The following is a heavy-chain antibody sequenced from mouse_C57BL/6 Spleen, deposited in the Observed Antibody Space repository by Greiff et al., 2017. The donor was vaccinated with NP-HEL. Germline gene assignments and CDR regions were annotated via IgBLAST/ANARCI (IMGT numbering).Heavy chain of an antibody. Sequence: QVQLKQPGAELVMPGASVKLSCKASGYTFTSYWMHWVKQRPGQGLEWIGEIDPSDSYTNYNQKFKGKSTLTVDKSSSTAYMQLSSLTSEDSAVYYCARGWGYGDAMDYWGQGTSVTVSS. CDR1: GYTFTSYW. V-gene: IGHV1-69*01. CDR3: ARGWGYGDAMDY. CDR2: IDPSDSYT. J-gene: IGHJ4*01. D-gene: IGHD2-2*01.